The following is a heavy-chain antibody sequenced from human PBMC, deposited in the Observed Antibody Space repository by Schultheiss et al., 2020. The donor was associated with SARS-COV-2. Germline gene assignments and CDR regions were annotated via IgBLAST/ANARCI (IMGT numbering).Heavy chain of an antibody. CDR3: ARDGEVATITRR. CDR2: IYYNGST. Sequence: SETLSLTCTVSGGSISSGGYYWSWIRQHPGKGLEWIGNIYYNGSTHYNPSLKSRVTISVDKSKNQFSLKLSSVTAADTAVYYCARDGEVATITRRWGQGTLVTVSS. V-gene: IGHV4-30-4*08. CDR1: GGSISSGGYY. D-gene: IGHD5-12*01. J-gene: IGHJ4*02.